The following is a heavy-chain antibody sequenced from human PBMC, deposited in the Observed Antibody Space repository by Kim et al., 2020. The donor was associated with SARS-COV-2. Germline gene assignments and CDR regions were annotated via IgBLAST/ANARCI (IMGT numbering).Heavy chain of an antibody. D-gene: IGHD3-22*01. CDR2: ISGSGGST. CDR3: AKEPPPYYYDSSGYHNDY. J-gene: IGHJ4*02. V-gene: IGHV3-23*01. CDR1: GFTFSSYA. Sequence: GGSLRLSCAASGFTFSSYAMSWVRQAPGKGLEWVSAISGSGGSTYYADSVKGRFTISRDNSKNTLYLQMNSLRAEDTAVYYCAKEPPPYYYDSSGYHNDYWGQGTLVTVSS.